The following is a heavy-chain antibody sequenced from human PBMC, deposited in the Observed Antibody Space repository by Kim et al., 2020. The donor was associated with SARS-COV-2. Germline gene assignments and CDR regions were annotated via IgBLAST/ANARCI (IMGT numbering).Heavy chain of an antibody. CDR3: ARGSTSYYDFWSGNPDYYYYYMDV. J-gene: IGHJ6*03. CDR2: IYYSGST. V-gene: IGHV4-30-4*01. Sequence: SETLSLTCTVSGGSISSGDYYWSWIRQPPGKGLEWIGYIYYSGSTYYNPSLKSRVTISVDTSKNQFSLKLSSVTAADTAVYYCARGSTSYYDFWSGNPDYYYYYMDVWGKGTTVTVSS. D-gene: IGHD3-3*01. CDR1: GGSISSGDYY.